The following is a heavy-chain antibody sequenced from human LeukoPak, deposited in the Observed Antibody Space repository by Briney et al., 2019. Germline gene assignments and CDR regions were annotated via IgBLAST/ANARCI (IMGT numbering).Heavy chain of an antibody. D-gene: IGHD2-8*01. J-gene: IGHJ5*02. CDR2: INPSGGGT. CDR1: GYTFTGYY. CDR3: ARDMLAVPSNWFDP. Sequence: ASVKVSCKASGYTFTGYYIHWVRQAPGQGLEWMGVINPSGGGTSYAQKFQGRVTMTRDMSTSTVYMDLRSLRSEDTAVYFCARDMLAVPSNWFDPWGQGTLVTVSS. V-gene: IGHV1-46*01.